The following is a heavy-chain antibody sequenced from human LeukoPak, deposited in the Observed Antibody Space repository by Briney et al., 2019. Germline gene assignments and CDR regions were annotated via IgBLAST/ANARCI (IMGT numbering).Heavy chain of an antibody. CDR1: GFTFNYAW. J-gene: IGHJ4*02. CDR3: ARDKINRFDY. D-gene: IGHD1-14*01. V-gene: IGHV3-69-1*01. CDR2: ISSSSTI. Sequence: PGGSLRLSCAASGFTFNYAWMSWVRQAPGKGLEWVSYISSSSTIYYADSVKGRFTISRDNAKNSLYLQMNSLRAEDTAVYYCARDKINRFDYWGQGTLVTVSS.